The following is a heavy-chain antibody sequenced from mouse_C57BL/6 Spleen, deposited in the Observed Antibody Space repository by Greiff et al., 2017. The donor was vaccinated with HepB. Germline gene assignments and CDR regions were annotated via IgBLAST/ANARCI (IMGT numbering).Heavy chain of an antibody. CDR3: ASFSYYSNYGFAY. CDR2: IWSGGST. Sequence: VMLVESGPGLVQPSQSLSITCTVSGFSLTSYGVHWVRQSPGKGLEWLGVIWSGGSTDYNAAFISRLSISKDNSKSQVFFKMNSLQADDTAIYYCASFSYYSNYGFAYWGQGTLVTVSA. V-gene: IGHV2-2*01. CDR1: GFSLTSYG. D-gene: IGHD2-5*01. J-gene: IGHJ3*01.